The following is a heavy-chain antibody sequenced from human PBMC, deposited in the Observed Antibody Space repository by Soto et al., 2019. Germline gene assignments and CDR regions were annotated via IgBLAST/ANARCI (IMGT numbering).Heavy chain of an antibody. CDR3: AISPYSSRDPGYYYYYGMDV. Sequence: SETLSLTCAVYGGSFSGYYWSWIRQPPGKGLEWIGEINHSGSTNYNPSLKSRVTISVDTSKNQFSLKLSSVTAADTAVYYCAISPYSSRDPGYYYYYGMDVWGQGTTVTVSS. CDR2: INHSGST. D-gene: IGHD6-13*01. J-gene: IGHJ6*02. CDR1: GGSFSGYY. V-gene: IGHV4-34*01.